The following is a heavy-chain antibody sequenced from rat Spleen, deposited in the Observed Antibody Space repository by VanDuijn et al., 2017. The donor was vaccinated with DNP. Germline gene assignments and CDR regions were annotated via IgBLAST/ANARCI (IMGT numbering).Heavy chain of an antibody. Sequence: EVQLVESGGDLVQPGQSLKLSCVASGFTFSDYWMTWIRQVPGKGLEWVASTIGSGGNTYYPDSLKGQFTISRDNAKNTLYLQMNSLRSEDTATYYCARGVYGGYLYFDYWGQGVMVTVSS. CDR2: TIGSGGNT. CDR1: GFTFSDYW. D-gene: IGHD1-11*01. CDR3: ARGVYGGYLYFDY. J-gene: IGHJ2*01. V-gene: IGHV5-31*01.